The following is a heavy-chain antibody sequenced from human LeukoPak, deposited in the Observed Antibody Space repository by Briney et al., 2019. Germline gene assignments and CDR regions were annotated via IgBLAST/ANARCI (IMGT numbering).Heavy chain of an antibody. CDR1: GGSISSYY. Sequence: SETLSLTCTVSGGSISSYYWSWIRQPPGKGLEWIGYIYYSGSTNYNPSLKSRVTISVDTSKNQFSLKLISVTAADTAVYYCACGVLRYFDSVRSGQFDYFDYWGQGTLVTVSS. D-gene: IGHD3-9*01. CDR3: ACGVLRYFDSVRSGQFDYFDY. CDR2: IYYSGST. V-gene: IGHV4-59*08. J-gene: IGHJ4*02.